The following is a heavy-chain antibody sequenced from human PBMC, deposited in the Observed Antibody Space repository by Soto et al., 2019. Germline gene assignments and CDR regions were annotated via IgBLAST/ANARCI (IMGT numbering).Heavy chain of an antibody. D-gene: IGHD2-21*02. CDR1: GFNFDNYW. J-gene: IGHJ6*02. CDR3: ARVGSVRCYERWPGGGDFYQLGLDV. V-gene: IGHV3-7*03. CDR2: IEEDGNEK. Sequence: EVQLVESGGDLVQPGGSLRLSCAATGFNFDNYWMTWVRQAPGRGLEWVANIEEDGNEKYYDDSVKGRFTISRDNAKNSLYLPMNSMRVEDTAVYFCARVGSVRCYERWPGGGDFYQLGLDVWGQGTTVTVSS.